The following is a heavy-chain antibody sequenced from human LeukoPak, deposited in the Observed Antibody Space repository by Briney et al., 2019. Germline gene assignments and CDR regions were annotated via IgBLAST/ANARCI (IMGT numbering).Heavy chain of an antibody. Sequence: GGSLRLSCTASGFTFSIGAIYWVRQAPGKGLECVTVISYDESEKYYADSVKGRFTISRDNSKNTVFLEMNSLRGDDTAIYYRARDAALGWGSYLDYWGQGILVTVSS. D-gene: IGHD3-16*02. J-gene: IGHJ4*02. CDR3: ARDAALGWGSYLDY. V-gene: IGHV3-30*04. CDR2: ISYDESEK. CDR1: GFTFSIGA.